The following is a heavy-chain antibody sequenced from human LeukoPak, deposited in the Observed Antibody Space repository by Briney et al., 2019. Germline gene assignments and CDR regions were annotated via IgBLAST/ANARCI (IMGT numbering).Heavy chain of an antibody. CDR2: IIPIFGTA. V-gene: IGHV1-69*13. CDR3: ARERYSRYMVRGVIPPDDAFDI. CDR1: GGTFSSYA. D-gene: IGHD3-10*01. Sequence: ASVKVSCKASGGTFSSYAISWVRQAPGQGLEWMGGIIPIFGTANYAQKFQGRVTITADESTSTAYMELSSLRSEDTAAYYCARERYSRYMVRGVIPPDDAFDIWGQGTMVTVSS. J-gene: IGHJ3*02.